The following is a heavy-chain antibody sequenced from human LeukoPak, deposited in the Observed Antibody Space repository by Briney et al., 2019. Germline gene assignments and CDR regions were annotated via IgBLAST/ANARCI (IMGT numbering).Heavy chain of an antibody. CDR2: IKQDGSEK. J-gene: IGHJ4*02. CDR3: ARDQYYYDSSGYSDY. V-gene: IGHV3-7*01. D-gene: IGHD3-22*01. Sequence: GGFLRLSCAASGFTFSSYWMSWVRQAPGKGLEWVANIKQDGSEKYYVDSVKGRFTISRDNAKNSLYLQMNSLRAEDTAVYYCARDQYYYDSSGYSDYWGQGTLVTVSS. CDR1: GFTFSSYW.